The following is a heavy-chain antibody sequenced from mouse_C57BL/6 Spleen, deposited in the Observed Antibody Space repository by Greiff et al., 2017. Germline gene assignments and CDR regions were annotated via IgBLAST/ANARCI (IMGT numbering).Heavy chain of an antibody. CDR3: ASPLYYSKNIGYYAMDD. D-gene: IGHD2-5*01. V-gene: IGHV1-80*01. CDR1: GYAFSSYW. CDR2: IYPGDGDT. Sequence: QVQLQQSGAELVKPGASVKISCKASGYAFSSYWMNWVKQRPGKGLEWIGQIYPGDGDTNYNGKVKGKATLTAEQYSRTAYMQLSSLTSEDSAVYFCASPLYYSKNIGYYAMDDWGQGTSVTVSS. J-gene: IGHJ4*01.